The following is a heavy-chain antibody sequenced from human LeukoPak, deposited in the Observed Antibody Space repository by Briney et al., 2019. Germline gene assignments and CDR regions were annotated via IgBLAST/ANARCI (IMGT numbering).Heavy chain of an antibody. J-gene: IGHJ4*02. D-gene: IGHD6-13*01. V-gene: IGHV4-39*01. CDR1: GVSFSSNASY. Sequence: SKTLSLTCTASGVSFSSNASYWGWMRQSQGQGLVWIRSIYYTGSIYYNPSLSSRVTRPLDTSKNQFSLKRSSVTAAETAVYYCARHRHALAAAGYFDYWGQGTLVTVSS. CDR2: IYYTGSI. CDR3: ARHRHALAAAGYFDY.